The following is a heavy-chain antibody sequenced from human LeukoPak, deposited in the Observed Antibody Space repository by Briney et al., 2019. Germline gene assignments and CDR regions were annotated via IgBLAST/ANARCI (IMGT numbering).Heavy chain of an antibody. Sequence: PGGSLRLSCATSGFTFSSYALHWVRQAPGKGLEWVAVISGDGSDKDYAGSVKGRFTISRANSKNTLYLQISSLRTDDTAIYWCAKSRSLMTTLTSWGQGTLVTVSS. J-gene: IGHJ5*02. CDR2: ISGDGSDK. V-gene: IGHV3-30-3*01. D-gene: IGHD4-17*01. CDR3: AKSRSLMTTLTS. CDR1: GFTFSSYA.